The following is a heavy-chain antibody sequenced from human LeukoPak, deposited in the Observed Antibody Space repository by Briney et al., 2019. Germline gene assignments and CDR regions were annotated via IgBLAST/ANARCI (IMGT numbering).Heavy chain of an antibody. D-gene: IGHD5-24*01. CDR2: ISSSSSYI. V-gene: IGHV3-21*01. Sequence: GGSLRLSCAASGFTFSSYSMNWVRQAPGKGLEWVSSISSSSSYIYYADSVKGRFTMSRDNAKNTLYLQMNSLRAEDTAVYYCARGGNYYLDYWGQGTLATVSS. CDR3: ARGGNYYLDY. CDR1: GFTFSSYS. J-gene: IGHJ4*02.